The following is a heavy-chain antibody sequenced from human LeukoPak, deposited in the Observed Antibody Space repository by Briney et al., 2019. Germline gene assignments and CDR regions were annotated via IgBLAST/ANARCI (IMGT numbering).Heavy chain of an antibody. V-gene: IGHV1-8*03. CDR1: GYTFTSYD. Sequence: ASVKVSCKASGYTFTSYDINWVRQATGQGLEWMGWMNPNSGNTGYAQKFQGRVTITRNTSISTAYMELSSLRSEDTAVYYCARGMYYYDSSGYSVAFDIWGQGTMVTVSS. CDR2: MNPNSGNT. D-gene: IGHD3-22*01. J-gene: IGHJ3*02. CDR3: ARGMYYYDSSGYSVAFDI.